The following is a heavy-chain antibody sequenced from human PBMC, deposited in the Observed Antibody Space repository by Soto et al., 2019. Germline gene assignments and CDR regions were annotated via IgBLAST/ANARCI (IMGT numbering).Heavy chain of an antibody. CDR3: ARCITMVRGASYYYMDV. CDR1: GGSISSGGYY. J-gene: IGHJ6*03. CDR2: IYYSGST. D-gene: IGHD3-10*01. V-gene: IGHV4-31*03. Sequence: SETLSLTCTVSGGSISSGGYYWSWIRQHPGKGLEWIGYIYYSGSTYYNPSLKSRVTISVDTSKNQFSLKLSSVTAADTAVYYCARCITMVRGASYYYMDVWGKGTTVTVSS.